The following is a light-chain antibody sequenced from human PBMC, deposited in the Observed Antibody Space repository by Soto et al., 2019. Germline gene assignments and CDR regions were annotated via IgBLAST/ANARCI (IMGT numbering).Light chain of an antibody. CDR1: QDINIY. CDR3: QQYLNLLT. Sequence: DIQMTQSPSSLSASVGDRVTITCQASQDINIYLNWYQQKPGKAPKLLIYNASNLETGVPSRFSGSGSGTEFTFTSSSLKPEDIATYFCQQYLNLLTFGGGTKVEIK. J-gene: IGKJ4*01. V-gene: IGKV1-33*01. CDR2: NAS.